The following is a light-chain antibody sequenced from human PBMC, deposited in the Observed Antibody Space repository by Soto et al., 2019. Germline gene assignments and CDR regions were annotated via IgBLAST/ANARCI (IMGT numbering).Light chain of an antibody. CDR2: LGS. CDR1: QSLLHSNGYNY. Sequence: DIVMTQSPLSLPVTPGEPASISCRSSQSLLHSNGYNYLDWYLQKPGQSPQLLIYLGSNRASGVPDRFSGSGSCTDFTLKISRVEAEDVGVYYCMQALQSPRTFGQGTEVEIK. V-gene: IGKV2-28*01. CDR3: MQALQSPRT. J-gene: IGKJ1*01.